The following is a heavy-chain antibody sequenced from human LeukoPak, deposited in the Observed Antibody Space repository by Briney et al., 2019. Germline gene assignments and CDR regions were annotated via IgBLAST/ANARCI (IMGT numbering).Heavy chain of an antibody. CDR2: IYYSGST. D-gene: IGHD3-10*01. J-gene: IGHJ4*02. Sequence: PSETLSLTCTVSGGSISSYYWSWIRQPPGKGLEWIRYIYYSGSTNYNPSLKSRVTISVGTSKNQFSLKLSSVTAADTAVYYCARAEYYGSVPGGYDYWGQGTLVTVSS. CDR3: ARAEYYGSVPGGYDY. CDR1: GGSISSYY. V-gene: IGHV4-59*01.